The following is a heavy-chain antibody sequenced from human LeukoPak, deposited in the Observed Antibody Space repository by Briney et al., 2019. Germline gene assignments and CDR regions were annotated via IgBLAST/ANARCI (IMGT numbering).Heavy chain of an antibody. CDR1: GGSFSGYY. CDR2: INHSGST. Sequence: SETLSLTCAVYGGSFSGYYWSWIRQPPGKGLEWIGEINHSGSTNYNPSLKSRVTISVDTSKNQFSLKLSSVTAADTAVYYCARGPAMSTRNFVIAARRGYYFDYWGQGTLVTVSS. J-gene: IGHJ4*02. CDR3: ARGPAMSTRNFVIAARRGYYFDY. D-gene: IGHD6-6*01. V-gene: IGHV4-34*01.